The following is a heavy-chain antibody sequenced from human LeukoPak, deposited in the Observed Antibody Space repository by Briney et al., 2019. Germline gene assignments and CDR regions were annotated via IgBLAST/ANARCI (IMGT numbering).Heavy chain of an antibody. Sequence: SETLSLTCTVSGGSISNYYWSWIRQPPGKGLKWIGYIYSSGSTDYNPSLKSRVTISVDTSKNQFSLKLSSVTAADTAVYYCAREGSTNILDYWGQGTLVTVSS. V-gene: IGHV4-59*01. CDR1: GGSISNYY. CDR2: IYSSGST. D-gene: IGHD2-2*01. CDR3: AREGSTNILDY. J-gene: IGHJ4*02.